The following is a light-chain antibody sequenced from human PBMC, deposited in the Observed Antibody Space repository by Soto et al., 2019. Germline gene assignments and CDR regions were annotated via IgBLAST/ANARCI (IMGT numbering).Light chain of an antibody. CDR1: QSVAANY. J-gene: IGKJ1*01. CDR2: GAS. Sequence: EILFTQSPGTLSLSPGESATLSCRASQSVAANYLAWYQQKPGKAPRLLLYGASNRATGIPDRLSGSGSGTDFTITISRLEPEDFAVYYCQQYGSSGTFGQGTKVDIK. CDR3: QQYGSSGT. V-gene: IGKV3-20*01.